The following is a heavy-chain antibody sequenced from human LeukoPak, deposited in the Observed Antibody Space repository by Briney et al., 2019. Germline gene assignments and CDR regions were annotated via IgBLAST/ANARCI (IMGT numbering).Heavy chain of an antibody. CDR1: GFTFSSYA. Sequence: GGSLRLSCAASGFTFSSYAMHWVRQAPGKGLEWVAVISYDGSNKYYADSVKGRFTISRDNSKNTLYLQMNSLRAEDTAVYYCARALRFDYGDYVIDYWGQGTLVTVSS. CDR3: ARALRFDYGDYVIDY. J-gene: IGHJ4*02. V-gene: IGHV3-30-3*01. CDR2: ISYDGSNK. D-gene: IGHD4-17*01.